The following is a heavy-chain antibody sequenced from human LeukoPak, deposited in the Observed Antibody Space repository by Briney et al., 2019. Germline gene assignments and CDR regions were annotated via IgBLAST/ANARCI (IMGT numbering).Heavy chain of an antibody. D-gene: IGHD6-6*01. Sequence: GGPLRLSCAASGFTFSSYGMHWVRQAPGKGLEWVAFIRYDGSNKYYADSVKGRFTISRDNSKNTLYLQMNSLRAEDTAVYYCAKDRRAARHHAFDIWGQGTMVTVSS. CDR3: AKDRRAARHHAFDI. CDR1: GFTFSSYG. CDR2: IRYDGSNK. J-gene: IGHJ3*02. V-gene: IGHV3-30*02.